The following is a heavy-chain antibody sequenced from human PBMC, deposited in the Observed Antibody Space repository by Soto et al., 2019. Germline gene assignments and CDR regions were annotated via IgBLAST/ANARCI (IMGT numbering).Heavy chain of an antibody. D-gene: IGHD5-12*01. CDR2: IIPIFGTT. CDR3: DRDLGSGYDPGDY. V-gene: IGHV1-69*14. J-gene: IGHJ4*02. CDR1: GDIFSGYS. Sequence: QVQLVQSGAEVKKPGSSVTVSCKTSGDIFSGYSISWVRQAPGQGLEWMGGIIPIFGTTNYAQRFHGRVTIPADKSTSTVYMELYSLKSEDTAVYYCDRDLGSGYDPGDYWGQGTLVTVSS.